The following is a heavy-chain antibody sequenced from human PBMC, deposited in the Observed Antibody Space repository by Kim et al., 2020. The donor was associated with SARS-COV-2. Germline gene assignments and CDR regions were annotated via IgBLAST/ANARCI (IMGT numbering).Heavy chain of an antibody. CDR1: GFTFSSYA. V-gene: IGHV3-30*04. D-gene: IGHD3-9*01. Sequence: GGSLRLSCAASGFTFSSYAMHWVRQAPGKGLEWVAVISYDGSNKYYADSVKGRFTISRDNSKNTLYLQMNSLRAEDTAVYYCASLMYYDILTKQDYWGQG. J-gene: IGHJ4*02. CDR3: ASLMYYDILTKQDY. CDR2: ISYDGSNK.